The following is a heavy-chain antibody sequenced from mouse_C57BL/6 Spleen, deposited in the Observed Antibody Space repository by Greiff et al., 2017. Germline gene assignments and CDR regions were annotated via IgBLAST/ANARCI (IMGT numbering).Heavy chain of an antibody. Sequence: EVKVVESGGGLVQPKGSLKLSCAASGFSFNTYAMNWVRQAPGKGLEWVARIRSKSNNYATYYADSVKDRFTISRDDSESMLYLQMNNLKTEDTAMYYCVRHRNYYGSSLFDYWGQGTTLTVSS. D-gene: IGHD1-1*01. J-gene: IGHJ2*01. V-gene: IGHV10-1*01. CDR3: VRHRNYYGSSLFDY. CDR1: GFSFNTYA. CDR2: IRSKSNNYAT.